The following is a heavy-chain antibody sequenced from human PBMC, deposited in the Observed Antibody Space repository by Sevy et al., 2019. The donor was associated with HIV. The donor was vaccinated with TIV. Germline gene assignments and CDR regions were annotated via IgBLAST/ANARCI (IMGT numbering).Heavy chain of an antibody. Sequence: GGSLRLSCAASGFTFSNAWMSWVRQAPGKGLEWVGRIKSKTDGGTTDYAAPVKGRFTISRDDSKNTLYLQMNSLRAEDTAVYYCAKDPILVEGYSSPSWFYFDYWGQGTLVTVSS. CDR1: GFTFSNAW. V-gene: IGHV3-15*01. D-gene: IGHD6-13*01. CDR2: IKSKTDGGTT. J-gene: IGHJ4*02. CDR3: AKDPILVEGYSSPSWFYFDY.